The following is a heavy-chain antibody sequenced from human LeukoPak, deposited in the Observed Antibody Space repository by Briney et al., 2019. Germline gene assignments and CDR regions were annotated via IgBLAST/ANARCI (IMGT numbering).Heavy chain of an antibody. CDR3: ARRPYRSMVRGVTFDY. Sequence: ASETLSLTCTVSGGSISSSSYYWGWIRQPPGKGLEWIGSIYYSGSTYYNPSLKRRGTISVDTSKNQFSLKLSSVTAADTAVYYCARRPYRSMVRGVTFDYWGQGTLVTVSS. CDR2: IYYSGST. CDR1: GGSISSSSYY. V-gene: IGHV4-39*01. J-gene: IGHJ4*02. D-gene: IGHD3-10*01.